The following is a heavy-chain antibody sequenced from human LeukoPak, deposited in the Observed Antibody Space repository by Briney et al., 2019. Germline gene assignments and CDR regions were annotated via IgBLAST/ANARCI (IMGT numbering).Heavy chain of an antibody. CDR2: IIPIFGTA. D-gene: IGHD2-21*01. J-gene: IGHJ4*02. CDR1: GGTFSSYA. CDR3: ARGGAVMWGYYFDY. Sequence: SVKVSCKASGGTFSSYAISLVRQAPGQGLEWMGRIIPIFGTANYAQKFQGRVTITTDESTSTAYMELSSLRSEDTAVYYCARGGAVMWGYYFDYWGQGTLVTVSS. V-gene: IGHV1-69*05.